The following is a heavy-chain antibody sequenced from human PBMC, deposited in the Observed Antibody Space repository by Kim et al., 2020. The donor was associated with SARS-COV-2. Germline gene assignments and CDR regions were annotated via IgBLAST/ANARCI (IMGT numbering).Heavy chain of an antibody. Sequence: GGSLRLSCAASGFTFSSYSMNWVRQAPGKGLEWVSSISSSSSYIYYADSVKGRFTISRDNAKNSLYLQMNSLRAEDTAVYYCARDRNSSGYYSTNNYYYYYGMDVWGQGTTVTVSS. V-gene: IGHV3-21*01. D-gene: IGHD3-22*01. CDR1: GFTFSSYS. J-gene: IGHJ6*02. CDR2: ISSSSSYI. CDR3: ARDRNSSGYYSTNNYYYYYGMDV.